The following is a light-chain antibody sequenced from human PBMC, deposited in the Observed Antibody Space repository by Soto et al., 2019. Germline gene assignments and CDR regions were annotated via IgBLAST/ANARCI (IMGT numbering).Light chain of an antibody. CDR3: QQSYSSPPT. Sequence: DIQMTQSPSTLSASVGDRVTITCQASQSISNHLNWYQQKPGKAPKLLIFAASSWQSGVPSRFSGSRSGPDFTLTISSLQPEDFATYYCQQSYSSPPTFGQGTKGDIK. CDR2: AAS. J-gene: IGKJ1*01. V-gene: IGKV1-39*01. CDR1: QSISNH.